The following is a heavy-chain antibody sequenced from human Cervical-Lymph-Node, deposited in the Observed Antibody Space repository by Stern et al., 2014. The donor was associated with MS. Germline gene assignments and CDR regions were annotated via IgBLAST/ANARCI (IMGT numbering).Heavy chain of an antibody. D-gene: IGHD6-19*01. V-gene: IGHV5-51*01. CDR3: ATSTGYFLLEYYFDY. J-gene: IGHJ4*02. CDR1: GYSFISSW. Sequence: VQLVESGAEVKKPGESLKISCQGSGYSFISSWIGWVRQMPGKGLEWMAIIYPGDSDTRYNPSFQGQVTISADKSVSTAYLQWSSLKASDTAMYYCATSTGYFLLEYYFDYWGQGTLVTVYS. CDR2: IYPGDSDT.